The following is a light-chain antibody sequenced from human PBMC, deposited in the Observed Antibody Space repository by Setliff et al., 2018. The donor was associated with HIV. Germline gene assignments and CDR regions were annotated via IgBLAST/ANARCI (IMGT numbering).Light chain of an antibody. CDR1: TNDVGNYNY. CDR3: SSYASSGTRMV. CDR2: DVT. V-gene: IGLV2-14*03. Sequence: QSVLTQPASVSGSPGQSITVSCTGTTNDVGNYNYVSWYQQHPGKAPKLMIYDVTNRPSGVSNRFSGSKSANTASLTISGLQAEDEADYYCSSYASSGTRMVFGTGTKGTVL. J-gene: IGLJ1*01.